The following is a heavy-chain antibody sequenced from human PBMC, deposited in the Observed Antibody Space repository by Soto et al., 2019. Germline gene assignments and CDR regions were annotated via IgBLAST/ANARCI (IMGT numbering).Heavy chain of an antibody. J-gene: IGHJ6*02. Sequence: QVQLVQSGAEVKKPGASVKVSCKASGYTFTSYDINWVRQATGQGLEWMGWMNPNSGNTGYEQKFQGRVTMTMNNSISTAYRELSRLRSEDTDVYYCARGGSPESTPYYYYGMDVWGQGNTVTVSS. CDR1: GYTFTSYD. V-gene: IGHV1-8*01. CDR3: ARGGSPESTPYYYYGMDV. CDR2: MNPNSGNT.